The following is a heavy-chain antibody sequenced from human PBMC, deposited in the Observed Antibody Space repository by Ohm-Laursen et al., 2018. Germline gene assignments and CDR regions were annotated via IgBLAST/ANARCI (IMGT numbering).Heavy chain of an antibody. CDR2: ISPTGGST. J-gene: IGHJ4*02. CDR3: ASMTSSGYTPFDY. V-gene: IGHV1-46*01. CDR1: GYTFTSYY. Sequence: ASVKVSCKASGYTFTSYYIHWVRQAPGQGLEWMAKISPTGGSTSYAQKFQGRVTMTRDTSTSTVYMELSSLRSEDTAVYYCASMTSSGYTPFDYWGQGTLVTVSS. D-gene: IGHD3-22*01.